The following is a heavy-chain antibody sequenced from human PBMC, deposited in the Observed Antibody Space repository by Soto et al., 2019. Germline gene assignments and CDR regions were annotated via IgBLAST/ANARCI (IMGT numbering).Heavy chain of an antibody. J-gene: IGHJ4*02. CDR3: TSHGTTGTTTLTTG. D-gene: IGHD1-1*01. Sequence: EVQLVESGGGLVQPGGSLKLSCAASGFTFSGSAMHWVRQASGKGLEWVGRIRSKANSYATAYAASVKGRFTISRDDSKNTVYLQTNSLKTEDTAVYYCTSHGTTGTTTLTTGWGQGTLVTVSS. CDR1: GFTFSGSA. CDR2: IRSKANSYAT. V-gene: IGHV3-73*02.